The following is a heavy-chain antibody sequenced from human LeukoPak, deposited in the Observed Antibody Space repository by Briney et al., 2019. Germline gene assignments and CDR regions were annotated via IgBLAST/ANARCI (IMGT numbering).Heavy chain of an antibody. J-gene: IGHJ4*02. V-gene: IGHV3-21*01. CDR1: GFTFSSYS. CDR2: ISSSSSYI. Sequence: GGSLRLSCAASGFTFSSYSMNWVRQAPGKGLEWVSSISSSSSYIYYADSVKGRFTISRDNAKNSLYLQMNGLRAEDTAVYYCARDDPRGYFDYWGQGTLVTVSS. CDR3: ARDDPRGYFDY. D-gene: IGHD3-10*01.